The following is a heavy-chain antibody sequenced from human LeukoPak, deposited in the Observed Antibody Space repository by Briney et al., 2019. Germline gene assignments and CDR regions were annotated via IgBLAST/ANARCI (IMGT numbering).Heavy chain of an antibody. CDR1: GFTFSSYA. CDR3: ARDSGSGSYTPFDY. CDR2: ISYDGSNK. V-gene: IGHV3-30-3*01. J-gene: IGHJ4*02. Sequence: PGRSLRLSCAASGFTFSSYAMHWVRQAPGKGLEWVAVISYDGSNKYYADSVKGRFTISRDNSKNTLYLQMNSLRAEDTAVYYCARDSGSGSYTPFDYWGQGTLVTVSS. D-gene: IGHD3-10*01.